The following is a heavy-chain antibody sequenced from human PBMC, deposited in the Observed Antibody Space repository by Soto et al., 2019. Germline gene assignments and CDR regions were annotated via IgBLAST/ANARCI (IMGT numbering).Heavy chain of an antibody. V-gene: IGHV2-5*01. CDR3: ARKSGGSSPEDY. D-gene: IGHD3-10*01. J-gene: IGHJ4*02. CDR2: IYWNDEK. Sequence: QITLKESGPPLVKPTQTLTLTCTFSGFSLSTSGVGVGWIRQPPGKALEWLALIYWNDEKRYSPSLQSRLTIYENTSKSQVVFTMTNMDPVVTATYYCARKSGGSSPEDYWGQGTLVTVSS. CDR1: GFSLSTSGVG.